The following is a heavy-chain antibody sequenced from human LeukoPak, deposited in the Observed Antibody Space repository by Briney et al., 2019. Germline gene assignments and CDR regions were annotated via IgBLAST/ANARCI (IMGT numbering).Heavy chain of an antibody. CDR1: GFIFSRYC. D-gene: IGHD6-13*01. J-gene: IGHJ4*02. CDR3: ARDQGAAGDF. V-gene: IGHV3-7*01. CDR2: IDQSGNEK. Sequence: GRSLRLSCAASGFIFSRYCMTWVRQAPGKGLEWVANIDQSGNEKVYVDSVKGRFTISRDNSKNSLYLQLNSLRVEDTAVYYCARDQGAAGDFWGQGTLVTVSS.